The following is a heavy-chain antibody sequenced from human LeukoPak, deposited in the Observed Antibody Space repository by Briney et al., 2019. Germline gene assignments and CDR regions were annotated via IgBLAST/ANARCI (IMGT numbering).Heavy chain of an antibody. V-gene: IGHV3-30-3*01. J-gene: IGHJ4*02. CDR1: GFTFSSYA. CDR3: ARDHKGYDSSGYYYSY. Sequence: PGGSLRLSCAASGFTFSSYAMHWVRQAPGKGLEWVAVISYDGSNKYYADSVKGRFTTSRDNSKNTLYLQMNSLRAEDTAVYYCARDHKGYDSSGYYYSYWGQGTLVTVSS. CDR2: ISYDGSNK. D-gene: IGHD3-22*01.